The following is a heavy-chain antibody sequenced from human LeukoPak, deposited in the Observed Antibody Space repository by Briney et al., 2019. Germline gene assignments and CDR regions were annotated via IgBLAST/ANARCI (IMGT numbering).Heavy chain of an antibody. CDR3: ARGYTGFDY. CDR1: GFTFSTYG. J-gene: IGHJ4*02. V-gene: IGHV3-21*01. Sequence: GGSLRLSCAASGFTFSTYGLSWVRQAPGKGLEWVSSISSSSSYKNYADSVKGRFTISRDNAKNSLYLQMNSLRAEDTAVYYCARGYTGFDYWGQGTLVTVSS. D-gene: IGHD5-24*01. CDR2: ISSSSSYK.